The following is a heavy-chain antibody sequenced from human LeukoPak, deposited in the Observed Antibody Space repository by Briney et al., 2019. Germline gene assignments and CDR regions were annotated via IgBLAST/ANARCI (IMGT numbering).Heavy chain of an antibody. CDR3: ARIDGPTVFTYYMDL. Sequence: GESLRLSCATSGFSFNWRGMNWVRHPPGKGLEWVSYISPRSETIYYAESVKGRFTVSRDDSKDSLYLQMHTLRAEDTAVYYCARIDGPTVFTYYMDLWGKGTTVTVAS. D-gene: IGHD3-16*01. J-gene: IGHJ6*03. CDR1: GFSFNWRG. CDR2: ISPRSETI. V-gene: IGHV3-48*04.